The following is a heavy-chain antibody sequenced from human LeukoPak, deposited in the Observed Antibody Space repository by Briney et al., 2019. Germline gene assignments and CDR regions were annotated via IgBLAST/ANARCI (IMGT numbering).Heavy chain of an antibody. J-gene: IGHJ2*01. CDR3: ARLVTRPWYFDL. CDR1: GGSISGYY. Sequence: SETLSLTCTVSGGSISGYYWSWIRQPPGKGLEWIGYIHYSGSTDYSPSLKSRVTMSVDTSKNQFSLKLSSVIAADTAVYYCARLVTRPWYFDLWGRGTLVTVSS. V-gene: IGHV4-59*08. CDR2: IHYSGST. D-gene: IGHD2-21*02.